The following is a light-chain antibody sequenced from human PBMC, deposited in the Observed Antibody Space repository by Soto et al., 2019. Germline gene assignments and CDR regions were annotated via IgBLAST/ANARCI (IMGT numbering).Light chain of an antibody. CDR1: QDIVSA. CDR2: EAS. V-gene: IGKV1-13*02. Sequence: AMQLTQYPSSLSASVGDRVTITCRASQDIVSALAWYQQKPGKAPKLLIYEASSLESGVPSRFSGSGSGTDFTLTISSLQPEDFATYCCQQFNSFPLTFGGGTRVEIK. CDR3: QQFNSFPLT. J-gene: IGKJ4*01.